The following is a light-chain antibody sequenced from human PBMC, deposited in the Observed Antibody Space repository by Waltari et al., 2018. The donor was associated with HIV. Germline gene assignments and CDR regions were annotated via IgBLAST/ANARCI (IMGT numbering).Light chain of an antibody. Sequence: DIQMTQYPSTLSASVGDRVTITCRASQSINTYLAWYQQKPGKAPKLLIYKASNLESGVPSRFSGSRSGTEFTLTISSLQPDDFATYYCQQYNTFPYTFGQGTNLEIK. CDR1: QSINTY. V-gene: IGKV1-5*03. CDR3: QQYNTFPYT. CDR2: KAS. J-gene: IGKJ2*01.